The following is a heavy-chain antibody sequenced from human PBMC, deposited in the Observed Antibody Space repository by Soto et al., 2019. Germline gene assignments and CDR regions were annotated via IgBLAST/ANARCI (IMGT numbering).Heavy chain of an antibody. V-gene: IGHV1-69*18. D-gene: IGHD3-10*01. CDR3: ARDGGFGELKY. J-gene: IGHJ4*02. Sequence: QVQLVQSGAELKKPGSSVKVSCKASGDTFSGYPINWLRQAPGEGLEWMGRIIPVFGTTNDAQRFEGRVTFTADESTNTAYMELRGLLSEYTAVYYCARDGGFGELKYWGPGTLVTVSS. CDR1: GDTFSGYP. CDR2: IIPVFGTT.